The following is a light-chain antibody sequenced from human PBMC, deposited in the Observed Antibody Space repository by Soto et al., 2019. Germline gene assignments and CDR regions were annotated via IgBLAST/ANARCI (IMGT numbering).Light chain of an antibody. J-gene: IGLJ2*01. CDR1: SGHSSYA. Sequence: QPVLTQSPSASASLGASVKLTCTLSSGHSSYAIALHQQQPEKGPRYLMKLNSDGSHSKGDGIPDRFSGSSSGAERYLTISSLQSEDEADYYCQTWGTGIQVFGGGTKVTVL. CDR2: LNSDGSH. CDR3: QTWGTGIQV. V-gene: IGLV4-69*01.